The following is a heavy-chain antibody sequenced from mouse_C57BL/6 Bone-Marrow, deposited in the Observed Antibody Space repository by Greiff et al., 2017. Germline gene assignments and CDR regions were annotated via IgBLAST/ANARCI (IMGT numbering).Heavy chain of an antibody. CDR2: IYPRSGNT. CDR3: ARTDYYGSSYRAY. J-gene: IGHJ3*01. V-gene: IGHV1-81*01. Sequence: VQVVESGAELARPGASVKLSCKASGYTFTSYGLSWVKQRTGQGLEWIGEIYPRSGNTYYNEKFKGKATLTADKSSSTAYMELRSLTSEDSAVYFCARTDYYGSSYRAYWGQGTLVTVSA. CDR1: GYTFTSYG. D-gene: IGHD1-1*01.